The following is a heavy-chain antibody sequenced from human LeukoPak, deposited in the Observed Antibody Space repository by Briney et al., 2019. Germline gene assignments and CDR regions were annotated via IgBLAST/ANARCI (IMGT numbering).Heavy chain of an antibody. J-gene: IGHJ4*02. V-gene: IGHV4-34*01. CDR2: INHSGST. D-gene: IGHD1-26*01. CDR1: GGSFSGYY. CDR3: TYSGSYYPDY. Sequence: SETLSLTCAVYGGSFSGYYWSWIRQPPGKGLEWIGEINHSGSTNYNPSLKSRVTISIEKSKNQFSLKLSSVTAADTAVYYCTYSGSYYPDYWGQGTLVTVSS.